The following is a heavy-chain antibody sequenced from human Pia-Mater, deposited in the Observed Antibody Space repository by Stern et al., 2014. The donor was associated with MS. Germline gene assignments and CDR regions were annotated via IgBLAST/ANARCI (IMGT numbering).Heavy chain of an antibody. Sequence: VQLVESGAEVKKPGASVKVSCKASGYRFSTFYLHWLRQDPGQGLQWIGRIDPGSGAPIPSQTFQGRLTMTRDRSITTAYLELSGLRSDDTAVYYCARIYCSGDECYHSFDTWGQGTLVTVSS. CDR3: ARIYCSGDECYHSFDT. CDR2: IDPGSGAP. D-gene: IGHD3-16*02. J-gene: IGHJ4*02. CDR1: GYRFSTFY. V-gene: IGHV1-2*06.